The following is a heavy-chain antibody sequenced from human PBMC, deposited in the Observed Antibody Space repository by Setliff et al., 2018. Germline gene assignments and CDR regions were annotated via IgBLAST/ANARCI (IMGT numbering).Heavy chain of an antibody. Sequence: ASVKVSCKAFGYTFAKYGTSWVRQAPGQGLEWMGWISGYNGYTVYAQKLQGRVTLTTXXXTGTAYMXVXXXRXXDTAQYYCVRDRAAIVVGPPTAAFDIWGQGTMVTVSS. D-gene: IGHD2-2*01. CDR3: VRDRAAIVVGPPTAAFDI. CDR2: ISGYNGYT. J-gene: IGHJ3*02. V-gene: IGHV1-18*01. CDR1: GYTFAKYG.